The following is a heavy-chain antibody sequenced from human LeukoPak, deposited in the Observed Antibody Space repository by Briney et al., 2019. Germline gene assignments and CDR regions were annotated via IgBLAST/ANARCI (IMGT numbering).Heavy chain of an antibody. CDR1: GGSISGYY. V-gene: IGHV4-59*01. CDR2: IYYSGST. Sequence: SETLSLTCTVSGGSISGYYWNWTRQPPGKGLEWIGYIYYSGSTNYNPSLKSRVTVSLDTSKNQFSLKLSSVTAADTAVYYCARAQPDSVWGSYPRYFDYWGQGTLVTVSS. J-gene: IGHJ4*02. D-gene: IGHD3-16*01. CDR3: ARAQPDSVWGSYPRYFDY.